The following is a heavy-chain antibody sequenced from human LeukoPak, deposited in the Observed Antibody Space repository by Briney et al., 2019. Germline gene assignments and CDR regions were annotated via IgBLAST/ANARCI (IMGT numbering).Heavy chain of an antibody. Sequence: SETLSLTCTVSGGSISSYYWSWIRQPPGKGLEWIGYIYYSGSTNYNPSLKSRVTISVGTSKNQFSLKLSSVTAADTAVYYCARESIADYYFDYWGQGTLVTVSS. CDR1: GGSISSYY. D-gene: IGHD6-6*01. CDR3: ARESIADYYFDY. V-gene: IGHV4-59*01. CDR2: IYYSGST. J-gene: IGHJ4*02.